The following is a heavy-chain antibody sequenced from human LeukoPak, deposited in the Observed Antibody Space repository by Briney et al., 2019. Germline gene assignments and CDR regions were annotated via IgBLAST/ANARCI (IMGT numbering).Heavy chain of an antibody. Sequence: SETLSLTCTVSGGSISPYYWTWLRQPPGRGLEGLGYICHSGTTNYTPSLKSRVTISVDTSKNQFSLKLSSATAADTAVYYCARDLTTVTKGFDIWGQGTMVTVSS. CDR2: ICHSGTT. CDR1: GGSISPYY. D-gene: IGHD4-17*01. J-gene: IGHJ3*02. V-gene: IGHV4-59*01. CDR3: ARDLTTVTKGFDI.